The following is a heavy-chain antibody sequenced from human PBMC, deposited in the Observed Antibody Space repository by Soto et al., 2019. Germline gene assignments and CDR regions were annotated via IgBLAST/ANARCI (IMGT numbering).Heavy chain of an antibody. CDR3: ANQYTSSSSVDS. Sequence: EVELLESGGGLVQPGGSLRLSCAASGFTFTSYAMSWVRQAPGKGLEWVSGISGSGGNTYYADSVKGRFTISSDNSKNTVYLQMNSLRVEDTAVYYGANQYTSSSSVDSWGQGTLVTVSS. V-gene: IGHV3-23*01. CDR1: GFTFTSYA. J-gene: IGHJ4*02. D-gene: IGHD6-6*01. CDR2: ISGSGGNT.